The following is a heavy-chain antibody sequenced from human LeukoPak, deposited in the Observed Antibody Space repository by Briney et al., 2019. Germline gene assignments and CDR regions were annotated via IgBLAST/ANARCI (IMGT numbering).Heavy chain of an antibody. Sequence: SVKVSCKASEGTFSSYAISWVRRAPGQGREWMGGIIPIFGTANYAQKFQGRVTITADESTSTAYMELSSLRSEDTAVYYCARERGGSRGFDYWGQGTLVTVSS. CDR2: IIPIFGTA. V-gene: IGHV1-69*13. D-gene: IGHD2-15*01. J-gene: IGHJ4*02. CDR1: EGTFSSYA. CDR3: ARERGGSRGFDY.